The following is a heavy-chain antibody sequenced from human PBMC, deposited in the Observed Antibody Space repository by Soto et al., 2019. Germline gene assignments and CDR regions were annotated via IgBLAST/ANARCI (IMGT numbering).Heavy chain of an antibody. V-gene: IGHV3-23*01. D-gene: IGHD1-26*01. CDR2: ISTSGANT. CDR1: GFTFSSFP. CDR3: AKVLWRAETFAPFDV. J-gene: IGHJ6*04. Sequence: EVQLLESGGGLVQPGGSLRLSCAASGFTFSSFPMSWVRQPPGKGLEWVSTISTSGANTHYADSVKGRLTISRDNSKNALYLQLNSLGAADTALNYCAKVLWRAETFAPFDVWGKGTTVIVSS.